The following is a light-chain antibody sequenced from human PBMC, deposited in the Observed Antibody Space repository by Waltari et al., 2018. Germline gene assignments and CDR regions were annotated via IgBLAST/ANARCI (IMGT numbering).Light chain of an antibody. CDR2: EVT. CDR1: SSDIGTYNY. J-gene: IGLJ2*01. V-gene: IGLV2-23*02. Sequence: QSALTQPASVSGSPGQSLPIPCTGSSSDIGTYNYVSWYQQLPGKAPKMMIYEVTKRPSGVSYRFSGSKSGNTASLTISGLRAEDEADYYCSSHANTYNFAHVVFGGGTKLTVL. CDR3: SSHANTYNFAHVV.